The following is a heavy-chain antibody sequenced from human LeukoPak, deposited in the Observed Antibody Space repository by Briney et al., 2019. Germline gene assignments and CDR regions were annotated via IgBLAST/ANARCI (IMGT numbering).Heavy chain of an antibody. J-gene: IGHJ2*01. V-gene: IGHV4-4*07. CDR1: AVSIGSYY. CDR3: AREGIAVPSSTGGFDL. Sequence: SETLSLTCSVSAVSIGSYYWSWIRQPAGKGLEWIGRIYTTGSTDYNPSLKTRVTMSVDTSKNQFSLKLSSVTAADTAVYYCAREGIAVPSSTGGFDLWGRGTLVSVSS. D-gene: IGHD6-19*01. CDR2: IYTTGST.